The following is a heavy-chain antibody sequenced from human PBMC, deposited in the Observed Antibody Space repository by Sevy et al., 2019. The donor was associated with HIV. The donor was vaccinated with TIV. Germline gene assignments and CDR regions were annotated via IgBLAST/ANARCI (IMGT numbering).Heavy chain of an antibody. Sequence: GGSLRLSCAASGFTFSSSIINWVRQAPGKGLEWVSSISGTGSTIYYADSVKGRFTISRDNAKNSLYLQMHSLRDEDTAVYYCARSDYGDYVRWFDPWGQGTLVTVSS. J-gene: IGHJ5*02. CDR2: ISGTGSTI. CDR1: GFTFSSSI. D-gene: IGHD4-17*01. V-gene: IGHV3-48*02. CDR3: ARSDYGDYVRWFDP.